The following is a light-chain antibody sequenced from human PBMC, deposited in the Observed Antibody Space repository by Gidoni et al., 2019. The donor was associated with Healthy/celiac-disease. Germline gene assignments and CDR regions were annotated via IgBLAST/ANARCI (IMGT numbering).Light chain of an antibody. CDR3: QVWDSSSDHGV. Sequence: SFLLTQPPSVSVAPGKTARITFGGNNIGSKSVLWYQQKPGQAPVLVIYYDSDRPSGIPERFSGSNSGNTATLTISRVEAGDEADYYCQVWDSSSDHGVFGGGTKLTVL. J-gene: IGLJ3*02. CDR1: NIGSKS. CDR2: YDS. V-gene: IGLV3-21*04.